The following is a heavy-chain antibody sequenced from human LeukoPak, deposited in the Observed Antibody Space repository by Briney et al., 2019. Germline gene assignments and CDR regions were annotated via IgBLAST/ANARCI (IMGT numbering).Heavy chain of an antibody. V-gene: IGHV4-39*01. Sequence: SETLSLTCTVSGDSISSGRNYWAWIRQTPGKGLEWIASIYCSGSTSYNPSLSSRVSISVDTSKNQVSLKMKSVTDTDSAVYYCARHLSGTTMSHYFDFWGQGTLVPVSS. CDR2: IYCSGST. CDR1: GDSISSGRNY. D-gene: IGHD3-10*02. J-gene: IGHJ4*02. CDR3: ARHLSGTTMSHYFDF.